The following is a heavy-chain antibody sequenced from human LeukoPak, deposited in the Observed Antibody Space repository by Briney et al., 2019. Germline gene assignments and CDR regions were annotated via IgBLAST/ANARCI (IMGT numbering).Heavy chain of an antibody. J-gene: IGHJ4*02. D-gene: IGHD6-13*01. V-gene: IGHV1-2*02. CDR1: GYTFTGYY. CDR2: INPNSGGT. Sequence: GASVKVSCKASGYTFTGYYMHWVRQAPGQGLEWMGWINPNSGGTNYAQKFQGRVTMTRDTSISTAYMELSRLRSDDTAVYYCARCASKDSSSWYRHYFDYWGQGTLVTVSS. CDR3: ARCASKDSSSWYRHYFDY.